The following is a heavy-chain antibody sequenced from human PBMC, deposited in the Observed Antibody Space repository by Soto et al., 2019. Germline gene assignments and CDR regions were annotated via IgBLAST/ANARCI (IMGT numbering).Heavy chain of an antibody. D-gene: IGHD4-17*01. CDR2: MSTSSTYT. CDR1: GFTFSDYY. J-gene: IGHJ2*01. Sequence: LRLSCAASGFTFSDYYMSWIRQAPGKGLEWVSYMSTSSTYTKYADSVKGRFTISRDNAKNSLYLQMNSLRAEDTAAYYCARTGTVTTSNWYFDLWGRGALVTVSS. V-gene: IGHV3-11*06. CDR3: ARTGTVTTSNWYFDL.